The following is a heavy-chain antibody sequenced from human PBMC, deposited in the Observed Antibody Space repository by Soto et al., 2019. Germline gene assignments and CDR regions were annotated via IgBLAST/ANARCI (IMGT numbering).Heavy chain of an antibody. Sequence: SETLSLTCTVSGGSISSSSYYWGWIRQPPGKGLEWIGSIYYSGSTYYNPSLKSRVTISVDTSKNQFSLKLSSVTAADTAVYYCASVSWAYCGGDCLGSHAFDIWGQGTMVTVSS. D-gene: IGHD2-21*02. CDR1: GGSISSSSYY. J-gene: IGHJ3*02. CDR3: ASVSWAYCGGDCLGSHAFDI. CDR2: IYYSGST. V-gene: IGHV4-39*01.